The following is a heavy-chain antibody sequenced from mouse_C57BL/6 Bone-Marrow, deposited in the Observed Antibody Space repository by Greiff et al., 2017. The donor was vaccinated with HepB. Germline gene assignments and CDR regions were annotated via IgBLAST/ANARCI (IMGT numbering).Heavy chain of an antibody. CDR2: IHPNSGST. V-gene: IGHV1-64*01. CDR3: ARSEGGGFAWFAY. CDR1: GYTFTSYW. D-gene: IGHD3-3*01. Sequence: QVQLQHPGAELVKPGASVKLSCKASGYTFTSYWMHWVKQRPGQGLEWIGMIHPNSGSTNYNEKFKSKATLTVDKSSSTAYMQLSSLTSEDSAVYYCARSEGGGFAWFAYWGQGTLVTVSA. J-gene: IGHJ3*01.